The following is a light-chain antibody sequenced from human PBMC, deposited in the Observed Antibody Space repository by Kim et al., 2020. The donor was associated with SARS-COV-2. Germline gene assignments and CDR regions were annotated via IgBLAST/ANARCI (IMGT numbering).Light chain of an antibody. Sequence: SVGDRVTITCRASQGIRNDLGWYQQKPGKTPKRLIFSAAKLESGVPSRFSGSGSLTEFTLTIDSLQPEDFATYYCLQHSDYPFTFGQGTKLEI. J-gene: IGKJ2*01. CDR2: SAA. CDR1: QGIRND. V-gene: IGKV1-17*01. CDR3: LQHSDYPFT.